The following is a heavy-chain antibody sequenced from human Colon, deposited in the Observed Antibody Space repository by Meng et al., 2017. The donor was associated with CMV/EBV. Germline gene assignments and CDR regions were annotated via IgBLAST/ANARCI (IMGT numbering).Heavy chain of an antibody. CDR3: ARHNSGSNWYFDL. V-gene: IGHV4-39*01. CDR1: GGSISSSNYY. CDR2: SYSTGST. D-gene: IGHD3-10*01. Sequence: SGGSISSSNYYWGWIRQPTGKGLEWIGSSYSTGSTYYHPSLRSRVTISLDTSKNHFSLNLNAVTAADTAVYYCARHNSGSNWYFDLWGRGTLVTVSS. J-gene: IGHJ2*01.